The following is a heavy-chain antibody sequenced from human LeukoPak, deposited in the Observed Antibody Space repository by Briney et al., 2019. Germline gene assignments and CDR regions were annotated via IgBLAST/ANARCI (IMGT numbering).Heavy chain of an antibody. V-gene: IGHV3-21*01. CDR2: ISSSSSCI. CDR1: GFSFSSYS. D-gene: IGHD1-7*01. CDR3: AKEIRYTGTTGLPDY. J-gene: IGHJ4*02. Sequence: GGSLRLSCAVSGFSFSSYSMNWVRQAPGKGLEWVSSISSSSSCIYYADSVKGRFTISRDNAKKSLYVQMNSLRAEDTAVYYCAKEIRYTGTTGLPDYWGQGTLVTVSS.